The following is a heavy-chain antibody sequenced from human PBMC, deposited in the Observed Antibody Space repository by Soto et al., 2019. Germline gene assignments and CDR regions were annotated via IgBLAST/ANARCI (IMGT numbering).Heavy chain of an antibody. D-gene: IGHD3-3*01. CDR3: ARDWSATWSGRGIDH. Sequence: EVQLVESGGGLVQPGESLRLTCAASGFSFSSYRFSWVRQAPGKGLEWVAYITQDGTGKYYVDSVKGRFTISRDNAKNSLVLQMNSLRAEDTAVYYCARDWSATWSGRGIDHWGQGALVTVSS. J-gene: IGHJ4*02. CDR1: GFSFSSYR. V-gene: IGHV3-7*01. CDR2: ITQDGTGK.